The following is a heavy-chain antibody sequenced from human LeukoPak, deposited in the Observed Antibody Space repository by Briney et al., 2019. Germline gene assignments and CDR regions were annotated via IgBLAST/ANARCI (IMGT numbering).Heavy chain of an antibody. J-gene: IGHJ6*03. CDR2: IIPIFGTA. D-gene: IGHD2-15*01. CDR1: GGTFSSYA. CDR3: ARVIAATYYYYYYMDV. V-gene: IGHV1-69*01. Sequence: GSSVKVSCKASGGTFSSYAIRWVRQAPGQGLEWMGGIIPIFGTANYAQKLQGRVTITADESTTTAYMELSSLRSEDTAVYNCARVIAATYYYYYYMDVWGKGTTVTVSS.